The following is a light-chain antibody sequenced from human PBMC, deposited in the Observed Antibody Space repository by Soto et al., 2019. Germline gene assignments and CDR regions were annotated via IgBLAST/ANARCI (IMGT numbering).Light chain of an antibody. Sequence: SVLTQPPSASGSPGQAVTISCTGTSSDVGGYNYVSWYQQHPGKAPKLMIYEVSKRPSGVPDRFSGSKSGNTASLTVSGLHAEDEDDYYCSSYAGSNANYVFGTGTKVTV. CDR2: EVS. V-gene: IGLV2-8*01. CDR3: SSYAGSNANYV. J-gene: IGLJ1*01. CDR1: SSDVGGYNY.